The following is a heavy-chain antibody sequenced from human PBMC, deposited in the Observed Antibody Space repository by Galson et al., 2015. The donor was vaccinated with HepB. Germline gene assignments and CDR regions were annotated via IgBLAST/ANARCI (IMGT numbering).Heavy chain of an antibody. V-gene: IGHV4-59*01. Sequence: LSLTCSVSGDSISNYYWSWLRQPPGKGLEWIGHIYDSGSTYYNPSLKSRVTISLDTSKKQFSLKLSSVTAADTAVYYCARKQPYYSGGSCFPWYFDLWGRGTLVTVSS. CDR1: GDSISNYY. CDR3: ARKQPYYSGGSCFPWYFDL. J-gene: IGHJ2*01. CDR2: IYDSGST. D-gene: IGHD2-15*01.